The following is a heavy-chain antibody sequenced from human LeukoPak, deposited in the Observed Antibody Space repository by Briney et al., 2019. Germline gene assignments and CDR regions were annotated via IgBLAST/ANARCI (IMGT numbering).Heavy chain of an antibody. Sequence: QTGGFLRLSCAASGFSFSSYAMTWVRQAPGKGLEWVSSISGTGDTTYYADSVKGRFTVSRDNSKDTLFLRMNSPGAKDTAVYYCAKWQERWVALLEYWGQGTLVTVSS. CDR1: GFSFSSYA. V-gene: IGHV3-23*01. CDR3: AKWQERWVALLEY. D-gene: IGHD4-23*01. CDR2: ISGTGDTT. J-gene: IGHJ4*02.